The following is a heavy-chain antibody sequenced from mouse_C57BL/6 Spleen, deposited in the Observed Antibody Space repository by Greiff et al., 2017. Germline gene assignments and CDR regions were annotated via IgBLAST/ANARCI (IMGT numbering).Heavy chain of an antibody. CDR2: IYPGSGST. J-gene: IGHJ3*01. Sequence: VQLQQPGAELVKPGASVKMSCKASGYTFTSYWITWVKQRPGQGLEWIGDIYPGSGSTNYNEKFKSKATLTVDTSSSTAYMQLSSLTSEDSAVYYCARPDYDYDGFAYWGQGTLVTVSA. CDR1: GYTFTSYW. D-gene: IGHD2-4*01. CDR3: ARPDYDYDGFAY. V-gene: IGHV1-55*01.